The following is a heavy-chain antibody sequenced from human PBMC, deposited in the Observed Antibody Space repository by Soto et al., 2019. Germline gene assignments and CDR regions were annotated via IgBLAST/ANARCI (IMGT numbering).Heavy chain of an antibody. V-gene: IGHV4-34*01. Sequence: PSETLSLTCAVYGGSFSGYYWSWIRQPPGKGLEWIGEINHSGSTNYNPSLKSRVTISVDTSKNQFSLKLSSVTAADTAVYYCARGIYGDYVENYYYMDVWGKGTTVTVSS. CDR1: GGSFSGYY. J-gene: IGHJ6*03. CDR2: INHSGST. D-gene: IGHD4-17*01. CDR3: ARGIYGDYVENYYYMDV.